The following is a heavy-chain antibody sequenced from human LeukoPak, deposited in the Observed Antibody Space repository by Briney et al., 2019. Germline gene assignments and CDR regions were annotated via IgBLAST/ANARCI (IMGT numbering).Heavy chain of an antibody. CDR1: GFTFSTYW. D-gene: IGHD2-21*01. CDR2: IKQDGSEK. J-gene: IGHJ4*02. V-gene: IGHV3-7*01. Sequence: PGGSLRLSCTASGFTFSTYWMSWVRQAPGKGPEWVANIKQDGSEKYYVDSVKGRFTISRDNAKNSLYLQMDSLRADGTAVYYCARDKLHGPTLLDYWGQGTLVTVSS. CDR3: ARDKLHGPTLLDY.